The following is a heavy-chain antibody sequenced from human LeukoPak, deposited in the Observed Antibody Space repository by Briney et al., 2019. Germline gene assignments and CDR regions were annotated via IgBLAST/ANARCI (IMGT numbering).Heavy chain of an antibody. V-gene: IGHV4-59*01. CDR1: GGSISSYY. CDR3: ARGWAGYCSSTSCYGLWFDP. Sequence: SETLSLTCTVSGGSISSYYWSWIRQPPGKGLEWIGYIYYSGSTNYNPSLKSRVTISVDTSKNQFSLMLSSVTAADTAVYYCARGWAGYCSSTSCYGLWFDPWGQGTLVTVSS. D-gene: IGHD2-2*01. J-gene: IGHJ5*02. CDR2: IYYSGST.